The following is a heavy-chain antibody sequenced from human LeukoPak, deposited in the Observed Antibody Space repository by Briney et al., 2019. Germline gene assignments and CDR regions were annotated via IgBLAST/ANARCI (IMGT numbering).Heavy chain of an antibody. CDR3: AKDGRGSSSWANDY. CDR1: GFTFSTYA. CDR2: VSGSGSST. V-gene: IGHV3-23*01. J-gene: IGHJ4*02. Sequence: GGSLRLSCAASGFTFSTYAMSWVRQAPGKGLEWVSAVSGSGSSTYYADFVKGRFTISRDNSKNTLYLQMNSLRAEDTAVYYCAKDGRGSSSWANDYWGQGTLVTVSS. D-gene: IGHD6-13*01.